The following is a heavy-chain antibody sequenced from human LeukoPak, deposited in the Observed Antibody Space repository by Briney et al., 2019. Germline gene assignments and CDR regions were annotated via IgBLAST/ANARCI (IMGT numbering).Heavy chain of an antibody. CDR1: GFPFSDYW. Sequence: GGSLRLSCAASGFPFSDYWMDWVRQAPGKGMEWVANMNQDGSEQYYAASVKGRFIISRDNAKNSLYLQMYSLRDEDTAVYYCSRSLDYLGRGALVTVSS. J-gene: IGHJ4*02. CDR3: SRSLDY. CDR2: MNQDGSEQ. V-gene: IGHV3-7*01.